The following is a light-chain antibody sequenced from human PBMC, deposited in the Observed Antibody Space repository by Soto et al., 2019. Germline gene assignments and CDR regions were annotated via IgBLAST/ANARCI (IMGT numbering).Light chain of an antibody. Sequence: EIVLTQSPATLSLSPGERATLSFRASQSVSSYLACYQQKPGQAPRLLIYDASNRATGIPARFSGSGSGTDFTLTISRLEPEDFAVYYCQQYGNSPLTFGGGTKVDIK. CDR1: QSVSSY. V-gene: IGKV3-11*01. CDR2: DAS. J-gene: IGKJ4*01. CDR3: QQYGNSPLT.